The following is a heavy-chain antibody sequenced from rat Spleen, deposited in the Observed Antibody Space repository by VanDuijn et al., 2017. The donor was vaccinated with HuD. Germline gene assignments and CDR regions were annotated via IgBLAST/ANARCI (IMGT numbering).Heavy chain of an antibody. Sequence: VQVVESGGGLVQPKESLKISCAVSGFTFSNAAMYWVRQAPGKGLEWVARIRTKPNNYATYYADSVKGRFTISRDDSKSMVYLQMDNLKTEYTAMYYCTASYDGTYYPYWGQGVMVTVSS. CDR1: GFTFSNAA. J-gene: IGHJ2*01. V-gene: IGHV10-5*01. CDR2: IRTKPNNYAT. D-gene: IGHD1-12*02. CDR3: TASYDGTYYPY.